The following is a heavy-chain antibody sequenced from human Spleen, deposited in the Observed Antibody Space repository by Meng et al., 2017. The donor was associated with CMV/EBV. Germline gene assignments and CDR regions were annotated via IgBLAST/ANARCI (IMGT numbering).Heavy chain of an antibody. J-gene: IGHJ4*02. V-gene: IGHV4-39*07. CDR1: GDSISGSSFY. CDR2: IYYTGIT. CDR3: ARPDDFRYFFDY. D-gene: IGHD3-3*01. Sequence: SETLSLTCTVSGDSISGSSFYWGWIRQPPGKGLEWIGTIYYTGITYHNPSLRSRVAISVDTSKNVFSLKLSSVTATDTAVYYCARPDDFRYFFDYWGQGMLVTVSS.